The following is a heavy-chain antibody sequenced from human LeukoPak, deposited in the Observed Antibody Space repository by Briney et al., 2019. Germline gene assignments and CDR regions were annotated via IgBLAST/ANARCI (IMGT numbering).Heavy chain of an antibody. CDR1: GFTFSSYS. CDR3: ARASSKQLAGYLPDGFDI. V-gene: IGHV3-21*01. Sequence: GGSLRLSCAASGFTFSSYSMNWVRQAPGKGLEWASSISSSGTYVYYADSEKSRFTISRDNAKNSLSLQMNSLRADDAAVYYCARASSKQLAGYLPDGFDIWGQGTMVTVSS. D-gene: IGHD3-9*01. J-gene: IGHJ3*02. CDR2: ISSSGTYV.